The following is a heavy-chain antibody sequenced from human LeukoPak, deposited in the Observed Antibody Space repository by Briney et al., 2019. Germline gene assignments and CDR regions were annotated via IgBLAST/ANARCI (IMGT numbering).Heavy chain of an antibody. CDR3: ATDLSTQRYSYAPRDWFDP. CDR1: GYTFTSYY. J-gene: IGHJ5*02. CDR2: INPSGGST. D-gene: IGHD5-18*01. Sequence: VASVKVSCKASGYTFTSYYMHWVRQAPGQGLEWMGIINPSGGSTSYAQKFQGRVTMTRDTSTSTVYMELSSLRSEDTAVYYCATDLSTQRYSYAPRDWFDPWGQGTLVTVSS. V-gene: IGHV1-46*01.